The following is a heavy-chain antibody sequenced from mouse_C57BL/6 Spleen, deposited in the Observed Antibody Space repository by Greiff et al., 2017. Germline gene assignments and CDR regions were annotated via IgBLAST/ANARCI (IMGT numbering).Heavy chain of an antibody. J-gene: IGHJ1*03. V-gene: IGHV1-12*01. D-gene: IGHD1-1*02. CDR1: GYTFTSYN. Sequence: QVQLQQSGAELVRPGASVTMSCKASGYTFTSYNLHWVKQTPRQGLEWIGAIYPGNGDTSYNQKFKGTSTLTVDKTSSAAYMQRCSLTSEDSAVYFCARRAGTWYFDVWGTGTTGTVSS. CDR3: ARRAGTWYFDV. CDR2: IYPGNGDT.